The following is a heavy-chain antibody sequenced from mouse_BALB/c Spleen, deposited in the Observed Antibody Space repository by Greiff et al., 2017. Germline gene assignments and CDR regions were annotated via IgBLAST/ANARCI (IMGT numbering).Heavy chain of an antibody. J-gene: IGHJ4*01. CDR1: GYSFTSDYA. Sequence: VQLKESGPGLVKPSQSLSLTCTVTGYSFTSDYAWYWIRQFPGNKLEWMGYISDSGSTSDNPSLKSRIPITRDTSKNQFFLQLNSVTTEDTATYYCARSVLTTAPYYYAMDYWGQGTSVTVSS. V-gene: IGHV3-2*02. CDR3: ARSVLTTAPYYYAMDY. D-gene: IGHD1-1*01. CDR2: ISDSGST.